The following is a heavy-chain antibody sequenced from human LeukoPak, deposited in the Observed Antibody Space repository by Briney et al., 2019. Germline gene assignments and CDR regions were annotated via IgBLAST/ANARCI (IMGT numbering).Heavy chain of an antibody. Sequence: GGSLRLSCAASGFTFSSYSMNWVRQAPGKGLEWVSYISSSSTIYYADSVKGRFTISRDNAKNSLYLQMNSLRDEDTAVYYCARDTGGGYSCYDCWGQGTLVTVSS. CDR3: ARDTGGGYSCYDC. J-gene: IGHJ4*02. CDR2: ISSSSTI. V-gene: IGHV3-48*02. D-gene: IGHD5-18*01. CDR1: GFTFSSYS.